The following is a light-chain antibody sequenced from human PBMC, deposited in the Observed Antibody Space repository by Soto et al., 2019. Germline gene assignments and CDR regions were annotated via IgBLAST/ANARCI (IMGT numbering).Light chain of an antibody. J-gene: IGKJ1*01. CDR2: GAS. CDR3: QHYNKWPRT. V-gene: IGKV3-15*01. Sequence: EIVMTQSPATLSLSPGERATLSCRASQTLNSNYLSWYQQKPGQAPRLLLYGASTRATGIPARFSGSGSGTEFTLTISSLQSEDFAVYYCQHYNKWPRTFGQGTRVEIK. CDR1: QTLNSN.